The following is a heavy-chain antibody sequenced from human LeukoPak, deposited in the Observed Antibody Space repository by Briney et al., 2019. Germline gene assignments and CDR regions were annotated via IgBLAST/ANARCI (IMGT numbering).Heavy chain of an antibody. CDR2: VSGEQTDK. D-gene: IGHD7-27*01. J-gene: IGHJ5*02. CDR3: ARDQPGTYTMSST. V-gene: IGHV3-30*04. Sequence: GGSLRLSCSASGFTFSSYAMHWVRQAPGKGLQWVAFVSGEQTDKYYADSVKGRFTISRDNSRNTLFLEMNSLRPDDTAVYYCARDQPGTYTMSSTWGQGTLVTVSS. CDR1: GFTFSSYA.